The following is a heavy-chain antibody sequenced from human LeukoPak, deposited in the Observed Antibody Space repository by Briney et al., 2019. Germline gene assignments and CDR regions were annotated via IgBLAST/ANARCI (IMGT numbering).Heavy chain of an antibody. CDR2: INPNSGRT. Sequence: ASVKVSGKASGYTFTDYYIQWVRQAPRQGLEWMGWINPNSGRTLYAQKFHGRVTLTRDTSISIAYMELNRLTFDDTAVYSCARGGGTGYSGSGSYSAFDIWGQGTMVTVSS. CDR3: ARGGGTGYSGSGSYSAFDI. J-gene: IGHJ3*02. CDR1: GYTFTDYY. D-gene: IGHD3-10*01. V-gene: IGHV1-2*02.